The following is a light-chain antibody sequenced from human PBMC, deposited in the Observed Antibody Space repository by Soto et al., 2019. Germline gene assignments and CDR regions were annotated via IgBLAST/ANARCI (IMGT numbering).Light chain of an antibody. CDR2: AAS. J-gene: IGKJ2*03. Sequence: EIVLTQSPGTLSLSPGEGATLSCRTSQSLTSTYLAWYQQRPAQAPRLLIYAASTRATGIPDRFSGSGSGTDFTLTISRLEPEDFAVYYCQQYGSSPYSFGQGTKLESK. CDR1: QSLTSTY. CDR3: QQYGSSPYS. V-gene: IGKV3-20*01.